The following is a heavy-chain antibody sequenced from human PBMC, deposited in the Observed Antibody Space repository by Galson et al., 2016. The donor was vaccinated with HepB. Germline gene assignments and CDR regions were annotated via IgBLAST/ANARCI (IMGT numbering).Heavy chain of an antibody. Sequence: SLRLSCAASGFTFYSYALHWVRQAPGMGLEWVAVISGDGSSKSYADSVKGRFTISRDNSRTTLSLQVSSLRPEDTAIYYCVLLNPHYWGPGTLVTVSS. D-gene: IGHD2/OR15-2a*01. CDR3: VLLNPHY. CDR2: ISGDGSSK. V-gene: IGHV3-30*03. J-gene: IGHJ4*02. CDR1: GFTFYSYA.